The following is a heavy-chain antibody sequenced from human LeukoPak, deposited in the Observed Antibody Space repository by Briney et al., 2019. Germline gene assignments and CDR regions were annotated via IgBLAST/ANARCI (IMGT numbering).Heavy chain of an antibody. J-gene: IGHJ6*03. V-gene: IGHV3-21*01. D-gene: IGHD1-26*01. CDR1: GFTFSSYS. CDR3: ARPLRGSYYYYYMDV. Sequence: GGSLRLSCAASGFTFSSYSMNWVRQAPGKGLEWVSSISSSSSYIYYADSVKGRFTISRDNAKNSLYLQMNSLRAEDTAVYYCARPLRGSYYYYYMDVWGKGTTVTVSS. CDR2: ISSSSSYI.